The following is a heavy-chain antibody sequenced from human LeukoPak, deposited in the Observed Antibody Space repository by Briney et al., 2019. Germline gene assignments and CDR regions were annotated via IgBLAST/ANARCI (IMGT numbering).Heavy chain of an antibody. J-gene: IGHJ5*01. CDR3: AREGTTYSSNWYDY. CDR1: RFTFSSYE. D-gene: IGHD1-1*01. V-gene: IGHV3-48*03. Sequence: GGSLRLSCAASRFTFSSYEMNWVRQAPGKGLEWVSYISKSGSTMYYADSVKGRFTISRDNDKTSLYLQMNSLRGEDTAVYYCAREGTTYSSNWYDYWGQGTLVTVSS. CDR2: ISKSGSTM.